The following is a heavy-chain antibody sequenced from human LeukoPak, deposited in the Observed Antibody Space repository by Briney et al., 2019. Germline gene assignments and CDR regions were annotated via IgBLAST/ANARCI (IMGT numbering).Heavy chain of an antibody. CDR1: GYTFTNYG. Sequence: VXVSCKASGYTFTNYGISWVRQAPGQGRERMGXXSTYNDNTNYTQKLQGRVTITTDTSTSTAYMELRSLRSDDTAVYYCARWYGDYGDYGRHFDYWGQGTLVTVSS. V-gene: IGHV1-18*01. D-gene: IGHD4-17*01. CDR3: ARWYGDYGDYGRHFDY. J-gene: IGHJ4*02. CDR2: XSTYNDNT.